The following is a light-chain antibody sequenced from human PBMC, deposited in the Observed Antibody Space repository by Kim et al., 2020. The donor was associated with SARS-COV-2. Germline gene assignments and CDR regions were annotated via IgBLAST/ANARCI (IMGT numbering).Light chain of an antibody. CDR3: NSRDISRNLYV. J-gene: IGLJ1*01. CDR2: GKD. V-gene: IGLV3-19*01. CDR1: SLRSSY. Sequence: SSELTQDPAVSVALGQTVRITCQGDSLRSSYASWYQQKPGQAPVLVFYGKDKRPSGIPDRFSGSGLGNTAYLTIAGAQAEDEADYYCNSRDISRNLYVFGAGTKVTVL.